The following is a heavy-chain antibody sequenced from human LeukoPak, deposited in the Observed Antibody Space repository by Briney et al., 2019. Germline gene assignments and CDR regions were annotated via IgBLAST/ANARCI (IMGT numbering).Heavy chain of an antibody. J-gene: IGHJ4*02. CDR1: GFTFSSYG. Sequence: GGSLRLSCAASGFTFSSYGMHWVRQAPGKGLEWVAFIRYDGSNKYYADSVKGRFTISRDNSKNTLYLQMNSLRAEDTAVYYCAKDSTGYYYDSSGYYGGYWGQGTLVTVSS. CDR2: IRYDGSNK. CDR3: AKDSTGYYYDSSGYYGGY. D-gene: IGHD3-22*01. V-gene: IGHV3-30*02.